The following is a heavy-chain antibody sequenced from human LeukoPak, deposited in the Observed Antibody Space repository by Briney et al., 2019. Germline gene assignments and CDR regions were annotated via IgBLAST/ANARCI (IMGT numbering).Heavy chain of an antibody. D-gene: IGHD4-17*01. J-gene: IGHJ2*01. CDR1: GYTFTGYY. Sequence: ASVKVSCKASGYTFTGYYMHWVRQAPGQGLEWMGWINPNSGSTNYAQKFQGRVTMTRDTSISTAYMELSRLRSDDTAVYYCARAAVTTDWCFDFSGRGTLVTVSS. CDR3: ARAAVTTDWCFDF. CDR2: INPNSGST. V-gene: IGHV1-2*02.